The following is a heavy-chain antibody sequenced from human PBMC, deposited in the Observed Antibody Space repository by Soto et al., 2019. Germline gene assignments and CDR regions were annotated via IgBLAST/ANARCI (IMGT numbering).Heavy chain of an antibody. CDR1: GGSFSGYY. D-gene: IGHD1-7*01. CDR3: ARGATITGTAGWFDP. J-gene: IGHJ5*02. CDR2: INHSGST. V-gene: IGHV4-34*01. Sequence: SETLSLTCAVYGGSFSGYYWSWIRQPPGKGLEWIGEINHSGSTNYNPSLKSRVTISVDTSKNQFSLKLSSVTAADTAVYYCARGATITGTAGWFDPWGQGTLVTVSS.